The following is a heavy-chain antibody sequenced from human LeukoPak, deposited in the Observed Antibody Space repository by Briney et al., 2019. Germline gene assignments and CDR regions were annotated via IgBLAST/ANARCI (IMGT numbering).Heavy chain of an antibody. J-gene: IGHJ6*03. CDR1: GYTFTSYD. CDR2: MNPNSGLT. CDR3: ARGEGRQLVNYYYYYMDV. V-gene: IGHV1-8*01. Sequence: ASVKVSCKASGYTFTSYDINWVRQATGQGLEWMGWMNPNSGLTGYAQKFQGRVTMTRNTSISTAYMELSSLRSEDTAVYYCARGEGRQLVNYYYYYMDVWGKGTTVTVSS. D-gene: IGHD6-13*01.